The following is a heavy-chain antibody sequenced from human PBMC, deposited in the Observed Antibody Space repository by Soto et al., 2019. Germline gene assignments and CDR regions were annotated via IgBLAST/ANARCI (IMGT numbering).Heavy chain of an antibody. J-gene: IGHJ4*02. CDR3: VRSYDDSNGFSLYQFDY. Sequence: ASVKVSCKSSGYTFSNYYIHWVRQAPGQGLEWMGIINPTGLSTTYAQKFQGRVTMTRDTSTSTVYIDMTSLRSEDTAVYYCVRSYDDSNGFSLYQFDYWGQGTRVTVSS. CDR2: INPTGLST. D-gene: IGHD3-22*01. V-gene: IGHV1-46*01. CDR1: GYTFSNYY.